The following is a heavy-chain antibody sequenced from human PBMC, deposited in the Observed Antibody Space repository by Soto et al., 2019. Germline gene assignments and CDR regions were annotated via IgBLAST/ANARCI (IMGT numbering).Heavy chain of an antibody. CDR3: ARSGRQIGLRYFDWLQNYYYYYMDV. D-gene: IGHD3-9*01. V-gene: IGHV1-8*01. CDR1: GYTFTSYD. Sequence: ASVKVSCKASGYTFTSYDINWVRQATGQGLEWMGRMNPNSGNTGYAQKFQGRVTMTRNTSISTAYMELSSLRSEDTAVYYCARSGRQIGLRYFDWLQNYYYYYMDVWGKGTTVTVSS. CDR2: MNPNSGNT. J-gene: IGHJ6*03.